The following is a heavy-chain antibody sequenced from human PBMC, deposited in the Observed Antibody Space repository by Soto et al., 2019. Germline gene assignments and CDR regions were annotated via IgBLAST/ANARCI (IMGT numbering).Heavy chain of an antibody. J-gene: IGHJ4*02. V-gene: IGHV3-74*01. D-gene: IGHD3-16*01. Sequence: EVQLVESGGGLVQPGGSLRLSCAASGFTFSSYWMHWVRQAPGKGLVWVSRINSDGSSTSYADSVKGRFTISRDNDKNTLYLQMNSLRAEDTAVYYCARDFGRDGYNAYALGYWGQGTLVTVSS. CDR1: GFTFSSYW. CDR3: ARDFGRDGYNAYALGY. CDR2: INSDGSST.